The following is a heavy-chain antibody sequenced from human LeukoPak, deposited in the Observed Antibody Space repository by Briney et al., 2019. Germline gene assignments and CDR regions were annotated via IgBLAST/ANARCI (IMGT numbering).Heavy chain of an antibody. V-gene: IGHV4-39*01. D-gene: IGHD6-13*01. CDR2: IYYSGST. J-gene: IGHJ5*02. Sequence: SETLSPTCTVSGGSISSSSYYWGWIRQPPGMGLEWIGSIYYSGSTYYNPSLKSRVTISVDTSKNQFSLKLSSVTAADTAVYYCARQRRQSSSWYQNWFDPWGQGTLVTV. CDR1: GGSISSSSYY. CDR3: ARQRRQSSSWYQNWFDP.